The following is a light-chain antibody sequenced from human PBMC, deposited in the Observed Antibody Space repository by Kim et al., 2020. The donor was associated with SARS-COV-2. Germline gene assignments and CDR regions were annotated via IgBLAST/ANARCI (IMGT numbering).Light chain of an antibody. CDR3: QSFGNSPPMYT. CDR1: QTVDSSY. CDR2: SKS. Sequence: EIVLTQSPGTLSLSPGERATLSCRASQTVDSSYLAWYQQKPGQAPRLVIYSKSTRATGIPDRFSGSGSGTDFTLTISRVEPEVFAVYYCQSFGNSPPMYTFGQGTKVDIK. V-gene: IGKV3-20*01. J-gene: IGKJ2*01.